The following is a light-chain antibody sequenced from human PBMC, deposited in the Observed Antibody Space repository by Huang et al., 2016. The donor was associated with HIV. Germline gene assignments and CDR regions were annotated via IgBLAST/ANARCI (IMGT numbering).Light chain of an antibody. CDR2: GAS. CDR3: LQHNSYPLT. CDR1: QGIGNH. Sequence: EIQMTQSPSAMSASVGDRVTITCRASQGIGNHLAWFQQKPGKVPKRLIYGASSLQSWVPSRFSGSGSGTEFTLTISSLQPEDFATYYWLQHNSYPLTFGGGTKVEIK. J-gene: IGKJ4*01. V-gene: IGKV1-17*03.